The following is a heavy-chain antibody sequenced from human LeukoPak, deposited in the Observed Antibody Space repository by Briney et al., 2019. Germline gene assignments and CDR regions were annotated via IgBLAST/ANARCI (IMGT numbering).Heavy chain of an antibody. D-gene: IGHD6-6*01. CDR2: IYYSGST. CDR3: ARALYSSSSGPGNY. CDR1: GGSISSYY. V-gene: IGHV4-59*01. Sequence: PSETLSLTCTVSGGSISSYYWSWIRQPPGKGLEWIGYIYYSGSTNYNPSLKSRVTISVDTSKNQFSLKLSSVTAADTAVYYCARALYSSSSGPGNYWGQGTLVTVSS. J-gene: IGHJ4*02.